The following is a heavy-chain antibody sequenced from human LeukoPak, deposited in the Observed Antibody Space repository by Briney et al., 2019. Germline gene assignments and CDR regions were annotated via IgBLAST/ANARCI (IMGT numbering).Heavy chain of an antibody. J-gene: IGHJ6*03. D-gene: IGHD5-18*01. V-gene: IGHV4-39*07. CDR1: GGSISSSSYY. CDR2: IYYSGST. Sequence: SETLSLTCTVSGGSISSSSYYWGWVRQPPGKGLEWIGSIYYSGSTYYNPSLKSRVTISVDTSKNQFSLKLSSVTAADTAVYYCARNTYRYSYGPVYMDVWGKGTTVTVSS. CDR3: ARNTYRYSYGPVYMDV.